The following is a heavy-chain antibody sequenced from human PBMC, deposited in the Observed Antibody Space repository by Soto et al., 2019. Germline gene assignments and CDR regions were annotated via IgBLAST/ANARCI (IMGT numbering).Heavy chain of an antibody. D-gene: IGHD3-22*01. J-gene: IGHJ4*02. Sequence: QVQLVQSGAEVKEPGASVMLSCKASGYTFSTYYMHWVRQAPGQGLEWMGIINPSDGSTSYAQKLQGRVTMTRDTSTSTVYMELRSLRSEDTAVYYCARDGNTISTGYSVCDSWGQGTLVTVSS. CDR2: INPSDGST. CDR1: GYTFSTYY. V-gene: IGHV1-46*01. CDR3: ARDGNTISTGYSVCDS.